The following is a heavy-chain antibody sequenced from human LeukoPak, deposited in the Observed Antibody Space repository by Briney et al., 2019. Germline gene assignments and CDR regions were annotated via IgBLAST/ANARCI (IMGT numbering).Heavy chain of an antibody. Sequence: GASVKVSCKASGYTLTGYYMHWVRQAPGQGLEWMGWINPNSGGTNYAQKFQGRVTMTRDTSISTAYMELSRLRSDDTAVYYCASRGMVWSPALDYFDYWGQGTLVTVSS. J-gene: IGHJ4*02. CDR3: ASRGMVWSPALDYFDY. CDR1: GYTLTGYY. V-gene: IGHV1-2*02. D-gene: IGHD3/OR15-3a*01. CDR2: INPNSGGT.